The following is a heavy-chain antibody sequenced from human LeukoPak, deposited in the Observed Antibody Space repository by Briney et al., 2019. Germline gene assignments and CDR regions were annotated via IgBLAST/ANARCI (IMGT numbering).Heavy chain of an antibody. CDR2: MNPDSGGT. V-gene: IGHV1-2*02. D-gene: IGHD3/OR15-3a*01. Sequence: ASVKVSCKASGYTFIGHYIHWVRQAPGQGLDWMGWMNPDSGGTNYAQKFQDRVTMNRDTSITTAYMELSRLTSDDTAIYYCARIMEYYDFTPRGFDIWGQGTMVAVSS. CDR3: ARIMEYYDFTPRGFDI. J-gene: IGHJ3*02. CDR1: GYTFIGHY.